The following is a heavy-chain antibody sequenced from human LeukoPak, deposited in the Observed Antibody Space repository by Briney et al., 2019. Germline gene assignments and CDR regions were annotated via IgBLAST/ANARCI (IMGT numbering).Heavy chain of an antibody. CDR1: GFTFSSYG. J-gene: IGHJ5*02. CDR2: ISGSGGST. CDR3: GKGEQTTVTINWFDP. D-gene: IGHD4-17*01. V-gene: IGHV3-23*01. Sequence: GGSLRLSCAASGFTFSSYGMNWVRQAPGKGLEWVSAISGSGGSTYYADSVKGRFTISRDNSKNTLYLQMNSLRAEDTAVYYCGKGEQTTVTINWFDPWGQGTLVSVSS.